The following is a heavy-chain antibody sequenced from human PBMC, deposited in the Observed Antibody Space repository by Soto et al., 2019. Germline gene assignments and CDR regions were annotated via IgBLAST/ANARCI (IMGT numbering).Heavy chain of an antibody. Sequence: EVQLVESGGGLVKPGGSLRLSCAASGFSFSSYNMNWVRQAPGKGLEWVSSISSSSRYIHYADSVKGRFTISRDNAKNSLYLQMNSLRAEDTGVYYCAKEYGPSSWDVDYWGQGTLVTVSS. J-gene: IGHJ4*02. D-gene: IGHD3-10*01. CDR3: AKEYGPSSWDVDY. V-gene: IGHV3-21*06. CDR2: ISSSSRYI. CDR1: GFSFSSYN.